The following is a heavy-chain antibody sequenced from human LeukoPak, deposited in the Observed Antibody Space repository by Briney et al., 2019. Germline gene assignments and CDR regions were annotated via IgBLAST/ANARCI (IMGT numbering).Heavy chain of an antibody. D-gene: IGHD1-26*01. CDR2: IIRSSAYM. CDR3: TRGGSGSYYGGYYFDY. CDR1: GFTFSSYT. Sequence: GGSLRLSCAASGFTFSSYTMNWVRQAPGKGLEWVSSIIRSSAYMYYADSVKGRFTISRDNAKNSLYLQMNSLRAEDTAVYYCTRGGSGSYYGGYYFDYWGQGTLVTVSS. J-gene: IGHJ4*02. V-gene: IGHV3-21*01.